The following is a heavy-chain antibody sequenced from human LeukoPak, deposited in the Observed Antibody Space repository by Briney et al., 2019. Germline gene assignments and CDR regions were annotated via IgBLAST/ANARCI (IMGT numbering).Heavy chain of an antibody. Sequence: GGSLRLSCAASGFTCTNYWMHCVRQAPGEGLVWVSRINSDGSRTTYADSVKGRFTISRDNAKNTLYLQMNSLRTEDTAVYYCARPETQYSSGLDGFDIWGQGTMVTVSS. J-gene: IGHJ3*02. CDR1: GFTCTNYW. V-gene: IGHV3-74*01. CDR2: INSDGSRT. CDR3: ARPETQYSSGLDGFDI. D-gene: IGHD6-19*01.